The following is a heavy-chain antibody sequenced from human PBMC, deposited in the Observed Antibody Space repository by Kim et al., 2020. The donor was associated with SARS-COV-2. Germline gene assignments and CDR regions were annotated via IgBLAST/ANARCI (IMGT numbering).Heavy chain of an antibody. Sequence: YYAYSVKGRFTISRDNAKNSLYLQMNSLRAEDTAVYYCAKLPMAPIGFDYWGQGTLVTVSS. D-gene: IGHD3-10*01. J-gene: IGHJ4*02. CDR3: AKLPMAPIGFDY. V-gene: IGHV3-11*04.